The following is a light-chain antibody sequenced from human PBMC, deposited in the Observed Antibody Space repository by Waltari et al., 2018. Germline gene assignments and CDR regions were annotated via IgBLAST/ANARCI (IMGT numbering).Light chain of an antibody. CDR2: EVT. CDR1: SGAIGGLAL. J-gene: IGLJ2*01. Sequence: QSALTQPDSVSGSPGQSITISCPGTSGAIGGLALVSWYQQHPGKVPRLLIYEVTTRPSGVSSRFSGSKSDNSATLTISALQTEDEADYYCSSYSRGSSFVLFGGGTRLTVL. CDR3: SSYSRGSSFVL. V-gene: IGLV2-23*02.